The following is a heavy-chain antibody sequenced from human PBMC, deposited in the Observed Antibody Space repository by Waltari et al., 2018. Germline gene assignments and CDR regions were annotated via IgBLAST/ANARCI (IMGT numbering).Heavy chain of an antibody. CDR2: INAGNGNT. CDR3: ARGDYSNYELDY. CDR1: GYTFTSYA. J-gene: IGHJ4*02. Sequence: QVQLVQSGAEVKKPGASVKVSCKASGYTFTSYAMHWVRQAPGQRLEWMGWINAGNGNTKYSQKFQGRVTITRDTSASTAYMELSSLRSKDTAVHYCARGDYSNYELDYWGQGPLVTVSS. D-gene: IGHD4-4*01. V-gene: IGHV1-3*01.